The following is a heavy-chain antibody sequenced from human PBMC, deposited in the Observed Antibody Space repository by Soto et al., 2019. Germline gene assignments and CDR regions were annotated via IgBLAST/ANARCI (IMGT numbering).Heavy chain of an antibody. D-gene: IGHD4-4*01. CDR2: MNPNSGNT. CDR1: GYTFASYD. CDR3: AREPSMTTLFQWVDYYYYLIAV. J-gene: IGHJ6*03. Sequence: GASVKVSCKASGYTFASYDINWVRQATGQGLEWMGWMNPNSGNTGYAQKFQGRVTMTRNTSISTAYMELSSLRSEDTAVYYCAREPSMTTLFQWVDYYYYLIAVWGKGTTVTVSS. V-gene: IGHV1-8*01.